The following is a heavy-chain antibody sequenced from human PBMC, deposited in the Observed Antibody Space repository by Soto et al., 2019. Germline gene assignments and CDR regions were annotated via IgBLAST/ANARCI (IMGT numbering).Heavy chain of an antibody. CDR3: AKDRVIEYDFWSGYSYFDY. CDR1: GFTFSSYA. J-gene: IGHJ4*02. V-gene: IGHV3-23*01. Sequence: GSLRLSFAASGFTFSSYAMIWVRQAPGKGLEWVSAISGSGGSTYYADSVKGRFTISRDNSKNTLYLQMNSLRAEDTAVYYCAKDRVIEYDFWSGYSYFDYWGQGTLVTVSS. D-gene: IGHD3-3*01. CDR2: ISGSGGST.